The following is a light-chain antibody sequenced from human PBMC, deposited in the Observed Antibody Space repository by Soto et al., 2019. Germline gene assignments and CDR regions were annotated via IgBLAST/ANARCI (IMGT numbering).Light chain of an antibody. CDR2: ENN. V-gene: IGLV1-51*02. Sequence: QSVLTQPPSVSAAPGQKVTISCSGSSSNIGNNYVSWYQQLSGTAPKLLIYENNKRPSGIPDRFSGSKSGTSATLGITGLQTGDEADYYCGTWDSSLSAGPVVFGGGTKLTVL. CDR3: GTWDSSLSAGPVV. J-gene: IGLJ2*01. CDR1: SSNIGNNY.